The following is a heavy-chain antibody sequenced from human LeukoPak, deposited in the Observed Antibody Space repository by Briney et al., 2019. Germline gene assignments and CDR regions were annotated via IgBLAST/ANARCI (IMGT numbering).Heavy chain of an antibody. CDR1: GFTFSSYA. CDR3: AKDYGDCPWENWFDP. V-gene: IGHV3-23*01. D-gene: IGHD4-17*01. J-gene: IGHJ5*02. CDR2: ISGSGGST. Sequence: GGSLRLSCAASGFTFSSYAMSWVRQAPGKGLEWVSAISGSGGSTYYADSVKGRFTISRDNSKNTLYLQMNSLRAEDTAVYYCAKDYGDCPWENWFDPWGQGTLVTVSS.